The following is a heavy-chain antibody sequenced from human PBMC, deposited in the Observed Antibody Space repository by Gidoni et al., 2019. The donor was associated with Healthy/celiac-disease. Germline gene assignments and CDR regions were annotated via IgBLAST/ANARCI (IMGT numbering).Heavy chain of an antibody. CDR2: ISWNSGSI. CDR1: GFTFDDYA. J-gene: IGHJ4*02. V-gene: IGHV3-9*01. Sequence: EVQLVESGGGLVQPGRSLRLSCAASGFTFDDYAMHWVRQAPGKGLEWVSGISWNSGSIGYADSVKGRFTISRDNAKNSLYLQMNSLRAEDTALYYCAKDNEGDEVDYFDYWGQGTLVTVSS. CDR3: AKDNEGDEVDYFDY. D-gene: IGHD2-15*01.